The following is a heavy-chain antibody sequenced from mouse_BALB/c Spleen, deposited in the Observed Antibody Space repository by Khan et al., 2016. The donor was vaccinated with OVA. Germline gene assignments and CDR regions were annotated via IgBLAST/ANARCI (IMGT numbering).Heavy chain of an antibody. D-gene: IGHD1-1*01. J-gene: IGHJ3*01. CDR3: AGLAYYYDSEGFAY. CDR1: GFTFSTYG. Sequence: EVELVESGGDVVKPGGSLKLSCAASGFTFSTYGVSWVRQTPDKRLEWVATVSTGGHYTYYPDTVKGRFTISRDNAKNTLYLQMSSLKSEDTAMFYCAGLAYYYDSEGFAYWGQGTLVTVSA. CDR2: VSTGGHYT. V-gene: IGHV5-6*01.